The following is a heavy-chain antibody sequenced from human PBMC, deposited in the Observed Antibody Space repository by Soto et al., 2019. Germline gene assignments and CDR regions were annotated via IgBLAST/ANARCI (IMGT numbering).Heavy chain of an antibody. CDR1: GGSFSSSHSF. V-gene: IGHV4-39*01. J-gene: IGHJ5*02. CDR2: IYYGGMT. D-gene: IGHD3-22*01. CDR3: ATGPETFHPSGYYVNWFDP. Sequence: PSETLSLTCSVSGGSFSSSHSFRSWIRQPPGKGLEWIASIYYGGMTYYGPSLKRRVTLSVDTSTSQFSLRLSSVTAADTAVYYCATGPETFHPSGYYVNWFDPWGQGTLVTVSS.